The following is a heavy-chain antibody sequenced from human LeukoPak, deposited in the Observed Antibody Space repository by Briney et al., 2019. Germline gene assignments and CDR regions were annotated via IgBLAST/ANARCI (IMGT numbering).Heavy chain of an antibody. CDR2: INHSGST. CDR1: GGSFSGYY. D-gene: IGHD6-6*01. CDR3: ARTPTALVRGGYYFDN. Sequence: SETLSLTCAVYGGSFSGYYWSWIRQPPGKGLEWIGEINHSGSTDYNPSLKSRVTISVDTSKNQFSLKLSSVTAADTAVYYCARTPTALVRGGYYFDNWGQGTLVTVSS. V-gene: IGHV4-34*01. J-gene: IGHJ4*02.